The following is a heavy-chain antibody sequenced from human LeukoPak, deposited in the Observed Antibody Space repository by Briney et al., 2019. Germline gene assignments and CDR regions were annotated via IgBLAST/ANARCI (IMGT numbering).Heavy chain of an antibody. V-gene: IGHV1-18*01. CDR1: GYTFTSYG. D-gene: IGHD5-18*01. CDR2: ISAYNGNT. CDR3: ARDLIQLWLFDY. Sequence: ASVKVSCKASGYTFTSYGISWVRQAPGQGLEWMGWISAYNGNTNYAQKLQGRVTMTTDTSTCTAYMELRSLRSDDTAVYYCARDLIQLWLFDYWGQGTLVTVSS. J-gene: IGHJ4*02.